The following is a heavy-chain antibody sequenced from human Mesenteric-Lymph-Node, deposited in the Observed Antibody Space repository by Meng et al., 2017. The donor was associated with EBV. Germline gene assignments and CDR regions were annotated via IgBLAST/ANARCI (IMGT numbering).Heavy chain of an antibody. J-gene: IGHJ4*02. CDR1: GFSLSTYAVG. CDR2: IYWDDDE. Sequence: QITLKESGPTLVKPTQTLTLPCPFSGFSLSTYAVGVGWIRQPPGKALEWLALIYWDDDERYSPSLKSRLTITKDTSINQVVLTMTNMDPVDTATYYCVHGRGGGNSAIFDYWGQGTLVTVSS. CDR3: VHGRGGGNSAIFDY. D-gene: IGHD4-23*01. V-gene: IGHV2-5*02.